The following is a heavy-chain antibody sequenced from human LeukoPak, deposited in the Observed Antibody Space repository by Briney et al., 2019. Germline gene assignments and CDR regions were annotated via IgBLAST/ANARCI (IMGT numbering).Heavy chain of an antibody. Sequence: ASVRVSCKASGYTFTGYYMHWVRQAPGQGLEWMGRIIPILGIANYAQKFQGRVTIPADKSTSTAYMELSSLRSEDTAVYYCARPGVTNYFDYWGQGTLVTVSS. V-gene: IGHV1-69*10. CDR1: GYTFTGYY. CDR3: ARPGVTNYFDY. CDR2: IIPILGIA. D-gene: IGHD2-21*02. J-gene: IGHJ4*02.